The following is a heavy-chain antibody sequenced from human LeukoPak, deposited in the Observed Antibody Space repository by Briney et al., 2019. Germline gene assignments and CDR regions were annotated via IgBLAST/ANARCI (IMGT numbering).Heavy chain of an antibody. D-gene: IGHD6-13*01. CDR1: GFTFSSYA. CDR2: ISGSAGST. CDR3: AKERGAGHIAAAVVDYFDF. J-gene: IGHJ4*02. V-gene: IGHV3-23*01. Sequence: SGGSLRLSCAASGFTFSSYAMSWVRQAPGKGLEWVSGISGSAGSTYYADSVKGRFTISRDNFKNTLFLQMNSLRAEDTAVYYCAKERGAGHIAAAVVDYFDFWGQGTLVTVSS.